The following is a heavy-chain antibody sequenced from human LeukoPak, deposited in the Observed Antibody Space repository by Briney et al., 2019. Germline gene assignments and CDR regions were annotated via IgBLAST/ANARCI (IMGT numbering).Heavy chain of an antibody. CDR1: GGSISSYY. Sequence: SETLSLTCTVSGGSISSYYWSWIRQPPGRGLEWIGYISYSGSTNYNPSLKSRVTISVDTSKNQFSLKLTSVTAADTAVYYCARGKYYFGYWGQGTLVTVSS. CDR3: ARGKYYFGY. CDR2: ISYSGST. J-gene: IGHJ4*02. V-gene: IGHV4-59*01.